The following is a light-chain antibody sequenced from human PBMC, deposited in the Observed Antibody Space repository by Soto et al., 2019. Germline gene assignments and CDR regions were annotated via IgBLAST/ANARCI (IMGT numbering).Light chain of an antibody. J-gene: IGKJ3*01. Sequence: DIQMTQSTSSVSASVGDRVSITCRASQGISNWLAWYQQKPGRAPKLLIYAASSLQSGVSSRFSGSGSGTDFTLTISSLQPEDFAPYDCQQGNSFPFTFGPWTKVDIK. CDR2: AAS. CDR3: QQGNSFPFT. V-gene: IGKV1D-12*01. CDR1: QGISNW.